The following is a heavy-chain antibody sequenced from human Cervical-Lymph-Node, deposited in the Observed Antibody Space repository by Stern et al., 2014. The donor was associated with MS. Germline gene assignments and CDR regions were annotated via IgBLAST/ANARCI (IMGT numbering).Heavy chain of an antibody. CDR1: GYSFTRYW. Sequence: VQLVQSGAEVKKPGEALKISCKGSGYSFTRYWIGWGRQMPGKGLEWMGIIYPGDSDTRYSPSFQGQVTISVDTFISTAHLQWSSLKASDTAMYYCASSSMGATGAFDYWGQGTLLTVSS. CDR2: IYPGDSDT. CDR3: ASSSMGATGAFDY. J-gene: IGHJ4*02. V-gene: IGHV5-51*03. D-gene: IGHD1-26*01.